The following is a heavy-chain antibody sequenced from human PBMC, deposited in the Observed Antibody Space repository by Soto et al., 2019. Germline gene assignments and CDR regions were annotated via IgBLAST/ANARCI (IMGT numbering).Heavy chain of an antibody. D-gene: IGHD3-10*01. CDR1: GFTFSSYS. J-gene: IGHJ6*02. CDR3: ARYGPTRGVIGYYYSGMDV. CDR2: ISSSSSYI. Sequence: GGSLRLSCAASGFTFSSYSMNWVRQAPGKGLEWVSSISSSSSYIYYADSVKGRFTISRDNAKNSLYLQMNSLRAEDTAVYYCARYGPTRGVIGYYYSGMDVWGQGTTVTVSS. V-gene: IGHV3-21*01.